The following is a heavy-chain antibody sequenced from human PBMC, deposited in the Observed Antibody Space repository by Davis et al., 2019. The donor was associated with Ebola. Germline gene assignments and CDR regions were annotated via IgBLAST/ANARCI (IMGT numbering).Heavy chain of an antibody. CDR2: IYPGDSET. J-gene: IGHJ6*02. CDR1: GYSFTSYW. D-gene: IGHD6-19*01. Sequence: GESLKISCKGSGYSFTSYWIAWVRQMPGKGLECMGIIYPGDSETRYSPSFQGQVTISADKSITTAYLQWSSLKASDTAMYYCARPQIAVAGIPRYYGMDVWGQGTTVTVSS. CDR3: ARPQIAVAGIPRYYGMDV. V-gene: IGHV5-51*01.